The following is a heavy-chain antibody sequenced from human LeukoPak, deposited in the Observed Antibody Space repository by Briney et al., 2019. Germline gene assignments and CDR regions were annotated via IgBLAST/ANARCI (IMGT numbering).Heavy chain of an antibody. V-gene: IGHV1-18*01. D-gene: IGHD6-19*01. CDR3: ARLPAVADYYYYYYMDV. Sequence: ASVKVSCKASGYTFTSYGIRWVRQAPGQGLEWMGWISAYNGNTNHAHKLQGRVTMTTKTSTSTAYMELRSLRSDDTAVYYCARLPAVADYYYYYYMDVWGKGTTVTVSS. CDR2: ISAYNGNT. J-gene: IGHJ6*03. CDR1: GYTFTSYG.